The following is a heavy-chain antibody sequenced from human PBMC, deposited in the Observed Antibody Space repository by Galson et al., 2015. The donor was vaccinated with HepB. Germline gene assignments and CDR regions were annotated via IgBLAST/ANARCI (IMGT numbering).Heavy chain of an antibody. CDR3: ARDLEQNYYDSSGTDY. D-gene: IGHD3-22*01. CDR2: INTNTGNP. Sequence: SVKVSCKASGYTFTSYAMNWVRQAPGQGLEWMGWINTNTGNPTYAQGFTGRFVFSLDTSVSTAYLQISSLKAEDTAVYYCARDLEQNYYDSSGTDYWGQGTLVTVSS. CDR1: GYTFTSYA. V-gene: IGHV7-4-1*02. J-gene: IGHJ4*02.